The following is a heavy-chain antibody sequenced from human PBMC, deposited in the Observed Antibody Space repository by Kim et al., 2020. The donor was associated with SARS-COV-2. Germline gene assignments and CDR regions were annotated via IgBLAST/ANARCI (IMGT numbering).Heavy chain of an antibody. Sequence: GRFTIYRDNSKNTLYLQMNSLRAEDTAVYYCARGGGCSGGSCCPVGVFDYWGQGTLVTVSS. CDR3: ARGGGCSGGSCCPVGVFDY. J-gene: IGHJ4*02. D-gene: IGHD2-15*01. V-gene: IGHV3-30*01.